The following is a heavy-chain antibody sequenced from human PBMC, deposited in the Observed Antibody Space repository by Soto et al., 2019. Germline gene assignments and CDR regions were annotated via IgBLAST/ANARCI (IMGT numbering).Heavy chain of an antibody. CDR2: ISANGDNV. CDR1: GFTFSDYY. Sequence: GGSLRLSCAASGFTFSDYYIHGIRRAPGKGLEWVSGISANGDNVDYADSVKGRFTVSRDNAKNSLFLQMNSLRPEDTALYYCAKDMKWGGMTTIHYFDSWGQGTQVTVSS. D-gene: IGHD4-17*01. V-gene: IGHV3-9*01. J-gene: IGHJ4*02. CDR3: AKDMKWGGMTTIHYFDS.